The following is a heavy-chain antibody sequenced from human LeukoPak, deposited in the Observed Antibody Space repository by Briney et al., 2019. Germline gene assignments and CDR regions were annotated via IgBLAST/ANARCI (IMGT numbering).Heavy chain of an antibody. Sequence: PSETLSLTCTVSGGSISSSSYYWGWIRQPPGKGLEWIGSIYYSGSTYYNPSLKSRVTISVDTSKNQFSLKLSSVTAADTAVYYCARHAHYDFWSGYYPAFDYWGQGTLVTVSS. CDR3: ARHAHYDFWSGYYPAFDY. D-gene: IGHD3-3*01. CDR2: IYYSGST. V-gene: IGHV4-39*01. CDR1: GGSISSSSYY. J-gene: IGHJ4*02.